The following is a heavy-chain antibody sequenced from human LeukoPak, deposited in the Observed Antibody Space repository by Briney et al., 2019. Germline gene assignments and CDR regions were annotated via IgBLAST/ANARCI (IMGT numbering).Heavy chain of an antibody. Sequence: SETLSHTCAVSGGSISSGGCSWSWIRQPPGKGLEWIGYIYHSESTSYNPSLKSRVTMSVDRSKNQFSLKLTSVTAADTAVYYCASGYGSGSYSTLDYWGQGTLVTVSS. CDR1: GGSISSGGCS. D-gene: IGHD3-10*01. CDR2: IYHSEST. V-gene: IGHV4-30-2*01. CDR3: ASGYGSGSYSTLDY. J-gene: IGHJ4*02.